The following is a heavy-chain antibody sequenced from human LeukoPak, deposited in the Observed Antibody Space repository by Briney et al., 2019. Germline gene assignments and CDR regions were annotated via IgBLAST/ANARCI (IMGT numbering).Heavy chain of an antibody. J-gene: IGHJ2*01. CDR1: GGSISSSRFY. CDR2: IYYSGST. V-gene: IGHV4-39*01. CDR3: ARHVSSDLRIVVVTSDWYFDR. Sequence: SETLSLTCIASGGSISSSRFYWGWIRQPPGKGLEWIGTIYYSGSTYYNPSLKSRVTISADTSKNQFSLNPSSVTAADTGVYYCARHVSSDLRIVVVTSDWYFDRWGRGTLVTVSS. D-gene: IGHD2-21*02.